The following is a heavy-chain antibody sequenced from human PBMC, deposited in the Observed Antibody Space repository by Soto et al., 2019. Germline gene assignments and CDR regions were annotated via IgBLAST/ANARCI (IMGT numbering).Heavy chain of an antibody. J-gene: IGHJ6*02. CDR1: GFTFSSYS. CDR3: ASCSSEYYGMDV. D-gene: IGHD6-13*01. Sequence: PGGSLRLSCAASGFTFSSYSMNWVRQAPGKGLEWVSSISSSSSYIYYADSVKGRFTISRDNAKKSLYLQMNSLRAEDTAVYYCASCSSEYYGMDVWGQGTKVTVYS. CDR2: ISSSSSYI. V-gene: IGHV3-21*01.